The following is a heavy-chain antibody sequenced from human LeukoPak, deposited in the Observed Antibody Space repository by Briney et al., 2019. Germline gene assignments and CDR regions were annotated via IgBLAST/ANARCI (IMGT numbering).Heavy chain of an antibody. J-gene: IGHJ6*02. V-gene: IGHV3-15*01. Sequence: GGSLRLSCAASGFTFSNAWMGWVRQAPGKGLEWVGRIKTKTDGVTTDYAAPVKGRFTISRDDSKNTLYLQVNSLRAEDTAVYYCAKDDASFQLYSYYGMDVWGQGTTVTVSS. CDR1: GFTFSNAW. D-gene: IGHD3-10*01. CDR2: IKTKTDGVTT. CDR3: AKDDASFQLYSYYGMDV.